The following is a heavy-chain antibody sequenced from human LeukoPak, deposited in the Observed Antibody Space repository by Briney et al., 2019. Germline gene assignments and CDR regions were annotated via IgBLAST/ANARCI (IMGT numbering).Heavy chain of an antibody. CDR2: INPSGGST. Sequence: SVKVSCKASGYTFTSYYMHWVRQAPGQGLEWMGIINPSGGSTSYAQKFQGSVTMTRDMSTSTVYMELSSLRSEDTAVYYCARVGIAVAGTGWFDPWGQGTLVTVSS. CDR1: GYTFTSYY. D-gene: IGHD6-19*01. V-gene: IGHV1-46*01. CDR3: ARVGIAVAGTGWFDP. J-gene: IGHJ5*02.